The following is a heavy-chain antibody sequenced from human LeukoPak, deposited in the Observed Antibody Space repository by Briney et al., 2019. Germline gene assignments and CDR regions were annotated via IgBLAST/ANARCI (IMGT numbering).Heavy chain of an antibody. CDR2: ICVSGGRT. V-gene: IGHV3-23*01. J-gene: IGHJ6*03. CDR1: GFTFSSYA. Sequence: PGVSLRLSCAASGFTFSSYAMSWVRQAPGKGLEWVSAICVSGGRTYDADSVKGRFTISRDNTKNTLYLQMNSLRAEDTAVYNSAKLGGSNYYYSYMDVWGKGTTVTVSS. D-gene: IGHD3-16*01. CDR3: AKLGGSNYYYSYMDV.